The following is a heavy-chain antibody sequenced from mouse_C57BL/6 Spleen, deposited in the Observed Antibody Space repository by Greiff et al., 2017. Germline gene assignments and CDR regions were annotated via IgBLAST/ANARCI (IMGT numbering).Heavy chain of an antibody. CDR3: ARRPANWVYFDY. Sequence: EVKLVESGGDLVKPGGSLKLSCAASGFTFSSYGMSWVRQTPDKRLEWVATISSGGSYTYYPDSVKGRFTISRDNAKNTLYLQMSSLKSEDTAMYYCARRPANWVYFDYWGQGTTLTVSS. CDR2: ISSGGSYT. CDR1: GFTFSSYG. J-gene: IGHJ2*01. V-gene: IGHV5-6*02. D-gene: IGHD4-1*01.